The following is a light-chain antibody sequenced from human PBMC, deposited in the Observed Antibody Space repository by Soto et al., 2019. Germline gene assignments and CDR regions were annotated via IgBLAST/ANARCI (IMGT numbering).Light chain of an antibody. V-gene: IGKV3-20*01. CDR1: QSVSSSY. Sequence: IVLTQSPGTLSLSPGERATLSCRASQSVSSSYLAWYQQKPGQAPRLLIYGASSRATGIPDRFSGSGSGTDFTLTISRLEPEDFAVYYCQQYGSSPNTVGGGTKVEIK. CDR3: QQYGSSPNT. J-gene: IGKJ4*01. CDR2: GAS.